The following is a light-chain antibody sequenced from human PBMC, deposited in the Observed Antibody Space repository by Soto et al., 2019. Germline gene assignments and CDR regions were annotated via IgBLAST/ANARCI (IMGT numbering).Light chain of an antibody. CDR2: GAS. Sequence: EIVMTQSPATLSVSPGERATLSCRASQSVSNNLAWYQKKPGQAPRLLIYGASTRATGIPARFSGSGSGTEFNLTISSLQSEDFAFYYGQQYNNWWTFGQGTRVDIK. CDR1: QSVSNN. J-gene: IGKJ1*01. CDR3: QQYNNWWT. V-gene: IGKV3-15*01.